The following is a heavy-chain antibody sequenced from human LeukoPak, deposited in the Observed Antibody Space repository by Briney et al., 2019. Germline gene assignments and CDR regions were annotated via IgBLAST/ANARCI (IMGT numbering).Heavy chain of an antibody. J-gene: IGHJ6*03. CDR3: AKGAGAGYYYYYYMDV. CDR2: ISWDGGST. V-gene: IGHV3-43D*03. D-gene: IGHD6-13*01. CDR1: GFTFDDYA. Sequence: GGSLRLSCAASGFTFDDYAMHWVRQAPGKGLEWVSLISWDGGSTYYADSVKGRFTTSRDNSKDSLYLQMNSLRAEDTALYYCAKGAGAGYYYYYYMDVWGKGTTVTVSS.